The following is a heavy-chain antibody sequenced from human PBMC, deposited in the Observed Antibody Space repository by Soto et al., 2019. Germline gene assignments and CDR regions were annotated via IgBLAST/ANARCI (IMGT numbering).Heavy chain of an antibody. CDR1: GYSFGKYG. CDR3: ARYLVYSYGLLDF. CDR2: ISGYTADT. V-gene: IGHV1-18*01. D-gene: IGHD5-18*01. Sequence: QSGGEVRKPGTSVKVSCKTSGYSFGKYGVSWVRQAPGQGLEWMGWISGYTADTHFAQRFQDRLVLTTDTSTNTVYMELRSLRSDDTAMYYCARYLVYSYGLLDFWCQGSLVTVSS. J-gene: IGHJ4*02.